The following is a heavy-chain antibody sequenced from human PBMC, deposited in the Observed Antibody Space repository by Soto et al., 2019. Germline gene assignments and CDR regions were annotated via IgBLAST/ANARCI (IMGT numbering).Heavy chain of an antibody. Sequence: GASLKVSCKSSGYTFTGYYMHWVRQAPGQGLEWMGWINPNSGGTNYAQKFQGWVTMTRDTSISTAYMELSRLRSDDTAVYYCARDQVDTAMSTLAYYYYYYGMDVWGQGTTVTVSS. V-gene: IGHV1-2*04. CDR3: ARDQVDTAMSTLAYYYYYYGMDV. CDR1: GYTFTGYY. D-gene: IGHD5-18*01. CDR2: INPNSGGT. J-gene: IGHJ6*02.